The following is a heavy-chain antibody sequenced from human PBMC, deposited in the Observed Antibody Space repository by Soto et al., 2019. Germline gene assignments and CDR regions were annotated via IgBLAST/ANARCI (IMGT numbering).Heavy chain of an antibody. CDR3: AKAWGIDY. J-gene: IGHJ4*02. CDR1: GFTFSSYT. CDR2: ISGSGSST. D-gene: IGHD7-27*01. Sequence: PGGSLRLSCVASGFTFSSYTMSWVRQAPGKGLEWVSTISGSGSSTYSADSVKGRFTISRDNSKNTLYLQMNSLRVEDTAIYYCAKAWGIDYWGQGTLVTVSS. V-gene: IGHV3-23*01.